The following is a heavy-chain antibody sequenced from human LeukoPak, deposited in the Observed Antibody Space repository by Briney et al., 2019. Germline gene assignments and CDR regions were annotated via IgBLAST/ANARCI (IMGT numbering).Heavy chain of an antibody. J-gene: IGHJ5*02. CDR2: INSDGSTT. D-gene: IGHD2-15*01. Sequence: GGSPRLSCAASGFTRSSHWMHWVRRAPGKGLVWVSRINSDGSTTNYADSVKGRFTISRDNAEKTLYLQMNSLRVEDTAVYYCTRRVSATRWVDPWGQGTLVTVSS. V-gene: IGHV3-74*01. CDR3: TRRVSATRWVDP. CDR1: GFTRSSHW.